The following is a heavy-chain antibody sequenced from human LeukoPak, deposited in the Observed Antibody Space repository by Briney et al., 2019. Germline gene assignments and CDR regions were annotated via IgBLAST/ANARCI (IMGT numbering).Heavy chain of an antibody. V-gene: IGHV4-59*08. Sequence: PSETLSLTCTVSGVSMRTYYWSWIRQPPGKGLEWIGYVSYSGSTDYNPSLKSRLTISIDTSETQFSLKLTSVTAADTAVYYCARHRGLRFLEWLNFDYWGQGTLVTVSS. CDR2: VSYSGST. J-gene: IGHJ4*02. CDR3: ARHRGLRFLEWLNFDY. CDR1: GVSMRTYY. D-gene: IGHD3-3*01.